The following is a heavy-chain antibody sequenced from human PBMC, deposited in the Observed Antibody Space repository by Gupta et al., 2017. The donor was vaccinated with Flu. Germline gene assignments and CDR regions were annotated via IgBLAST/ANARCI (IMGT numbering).Heavy chain of an antibody. CDR3: EGYYDSSGYPGY. J-gene: IGHJ4*02. CDR2: ISGGGSIT. V-gene: IGHV3-23*01. Sequence: EVQLLDSGGGLLQPGGSLTLSCAASGLRFISYAMSWVRQAPGKGLEWLSTISGGGSITYYADSVKGRFTISRDNPKNTLYLRMSGLRVEDTAVYYCEGYYDSSGYPGYWGQGTLVSVSS. D-gene: IGHD3-22*01. CDR1: GLRFISYA.